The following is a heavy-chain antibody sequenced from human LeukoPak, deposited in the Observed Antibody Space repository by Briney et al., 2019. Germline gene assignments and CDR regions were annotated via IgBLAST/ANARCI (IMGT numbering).Heavy chain of an antibody. J-gene: IGHJ2*01. Sequence: ASVKVSCKASGYTFTGYYMHWVRQAPGQGLEWMGWINPNSGGTNYAQKFQGWVTMTRDTSISTAYMELSRLRSDDTAVYYCAKASWRVVPAAINLYFDLWGRGTLVTVSS. CDR1: GYTFTGYY. D-gene: IGHD2-2*02. CDR3: AKASWRVVPAAINLYFDL. V-gene: IGHV1-2*04. CDR2: INPNSGGT.